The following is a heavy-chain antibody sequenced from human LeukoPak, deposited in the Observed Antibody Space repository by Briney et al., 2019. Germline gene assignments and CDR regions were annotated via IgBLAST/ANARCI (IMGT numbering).Heavy chain of an antibody. D-gene: IGHD3-16*02. CDR2: ISSSSSYI. Sequence: GGSLRLSCAASGFTFSSYSMNWVRQAPGKGLEWVSSISSSSSYIYYADSVKGRFTISRDNAKNSLYLQMNSLRAEDTAVYYCATDDYDYVWGSYRSDAFDIWGQGTMVTVSS. V-gene: IGHV3-21*01. CDR3: ATDDYDYVWGSYRSDAFDI. CDR1: GFTFSSYS. J-gene: IGHJ3*02.